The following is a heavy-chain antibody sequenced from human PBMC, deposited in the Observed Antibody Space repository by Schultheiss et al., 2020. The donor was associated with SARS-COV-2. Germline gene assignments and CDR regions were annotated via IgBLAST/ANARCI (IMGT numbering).Heavy chain of an antibody. J-gene: IGHJ4*02. V-gene: IGHV3-21*01. D-gene: IGHD6-13*01. Sequence: GGSLRLSCAASGFTVSSNFMSWVRQAPGKGLEWVSSISSRSSYIYYADSVKGRFTISRDNAKNSLYLQMNSLRVEDTAVYYCAVICIAAAQCPYWGQGTLVTVSS. CDR3: AVICIAAAQCPY. CDR2: ISSRSSYI. CDR1: GFTVSSNF.